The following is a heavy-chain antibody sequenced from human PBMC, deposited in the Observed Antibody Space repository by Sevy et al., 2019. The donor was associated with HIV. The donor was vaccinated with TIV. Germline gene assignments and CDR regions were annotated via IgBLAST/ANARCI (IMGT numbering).Heavy chain of an antibody. D-gene: IGHD4-17*01. CDR1: GFTFSSYS. V-gene: IGHV3-48*02. Sequence: GGSLRLSCAASGFTFSSYSMNWVRQAPGKGLEWVSKISSSSSTIYYADSVKGRFTISGDNARNSLYLQMNSLRDEDTAVYYCARGSTTVVTPGSFDIWGQGTMVTVSS. CDR2: ISSSSSTI. J-gene: IGHJ3*02. CDR3: ARGSTTVVTPGSFDI.